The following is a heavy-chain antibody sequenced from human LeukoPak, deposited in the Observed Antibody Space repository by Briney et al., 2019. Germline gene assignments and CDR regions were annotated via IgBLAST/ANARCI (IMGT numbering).Heavy chain of an antibody. J-gene: IGHJ4*02. CDR1: GGSISSSSYY. V-gene: IGHV4-39*01. Sequence: PSETLSLTCTVSGGSISSSSYYWGWIRQPPGKGLEWIGSIYYSGSTYYNPSLKSRVTISVDTSKNQFSLKLSSVTAADTAVYYCASDCGSSSCLYYFDYWGQGTLVTVSS. CDR3: ASDCGSSSCLYYFDY. D-gene: IGHD2-2*01. CDR2: IYYSGST.